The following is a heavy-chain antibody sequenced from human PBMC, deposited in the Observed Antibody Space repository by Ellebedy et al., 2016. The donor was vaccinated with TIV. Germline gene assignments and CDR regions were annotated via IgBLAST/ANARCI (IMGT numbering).Heavy chain of an antibody. CDR3: ATGRGEGGHPSFFDF. V-gene: IGHV3-21*01. J-gene: IGHJ4*01. CDR2: ITSNSQYI. D-gene: IGHD3-10*01. CDR1: GFTFSRRC. Sequence: GGSLRLSCAGSGFTFSRRCMHWVRQAPGKGLEWVSSITSNSQYIDYGDSVKGRFTISRDNAKNSLFLQMDSLRAEDTALYFCATGRGEGGHPSFFDFWGHGTLVTVSA.